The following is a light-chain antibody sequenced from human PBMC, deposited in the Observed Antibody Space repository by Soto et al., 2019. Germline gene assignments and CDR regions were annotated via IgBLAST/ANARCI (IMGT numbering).Light chain of an antibody. CDR3: NSYTLSRTVV. Sequence: QSALTQPASVSGSPGQSITLSCAGTSSDIGAHNFVSWYQPHPGKAPKLIIYEVTKWPSGVSTRFSGSKAGNTASLTISGLQAEDEADYYCNSYTLSRTVVFGGGTQLTVL. CDR1: SSDIGAHNF. J-gene: IGLJ2*01. CDR2: EVT. V-gene: IGLV2-14*01.